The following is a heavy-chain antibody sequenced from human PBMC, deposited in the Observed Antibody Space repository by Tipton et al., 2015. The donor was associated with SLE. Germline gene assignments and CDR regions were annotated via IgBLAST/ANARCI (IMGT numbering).Heavy chain of an antibody. CDR3: ATSQQLVLGGAFDI. J-gene: IGHJ3*02. V-gene: IGHV4-38-2*01. CDR1: GDSVRNGFF. Sequence: GLVKPSETLSLTCAVSGDSVRNGFFWGWLRQPPGKGLEWIAKIDHSGSTSHNPSLKSRVTISVDTSNNTLSLKLRSVTAADTAVYYCATSQQLVLGGAFDIWGQGTMVTVSS. CDR2: IDHSGST. D-gene: IGHD6-13*01.